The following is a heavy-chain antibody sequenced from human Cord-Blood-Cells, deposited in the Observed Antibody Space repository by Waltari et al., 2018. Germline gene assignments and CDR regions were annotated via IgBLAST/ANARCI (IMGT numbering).Heavy chain of an antibody. J-gene: IGHJ4*02. CDR1: GGSFSGYY. CDR2: INHSGST. V-gene: IGHV4-34*01. D-gene: IGHD7-27*01. CDR3: ARGGLGIFNY. Sequence: QVQLQQWGAGLLKPSETLSLPCAVYGGSFSGYYWSWIRQPPGKGLDWIGEINHSGSTNYNPSLKSRVTISVDTSKNQFSLKLSSVTAADTAVYYCARGGLGIFNYWGQGTLVTVSS.